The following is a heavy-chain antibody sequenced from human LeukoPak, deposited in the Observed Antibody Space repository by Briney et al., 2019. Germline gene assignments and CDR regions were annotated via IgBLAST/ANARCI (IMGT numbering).Heavy chain of an antibody. Sequence: PGGSLRLSCAASGFTFSTYAMSWVRQAPGKGLEWVSVISSSGGSTYYADSVKGRFTISRDASKNMLYLQMNSLRAEDTAVYYCAKRTSRLYFDYWGQGTLVTVCS. CDR1: GFTFSTYA. J-gene: IGHJ4*02. V-gene: IGHV3-23*01. CDR3: AKRTSRLYFDY. CDR2: ISSSGGST. D-gene: IGHD6-25*01.